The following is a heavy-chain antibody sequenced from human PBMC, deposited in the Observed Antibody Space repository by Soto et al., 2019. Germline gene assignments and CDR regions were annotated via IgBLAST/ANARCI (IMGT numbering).Heavy chain of an antibody. CDR3: ASPRGLYSGYEGAFGY. CDR2: IYYSGST. V-gene: IGHV4-39*01. D-gene: IGHD5-12*01. Sequence: QLQLQESGPGLVKPSETLSLTCTVSGGSISSSSYYWGWIRQPPGKGLEWIGSIYYSGSTYYNPSLKSRVTISVDTSKNQFSLKLSSVTAADTAVYYCASPRGLYSGYEGAFGYWGQGTLVTVSS. J-gene: IGHJ4*02. CDR1: GGSISSSSYY.